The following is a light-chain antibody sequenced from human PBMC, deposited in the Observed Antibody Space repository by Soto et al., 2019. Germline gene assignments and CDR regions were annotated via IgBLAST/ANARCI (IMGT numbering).Light chain of an antibody. V-gene: IGKV1-33*01. CDR3: QQYDSYWT. CDR2: DAS. Sequence: DIQMTQSPSSLSASVGDRVTITCQASQDISNYLNWYQQKPGKAPKLLIYDASNLETGVPSRFSGRGYGTEFTLTISSLQPDDFATYYCQQYDSYWTFGQGTKVDIK. J-gene: IGKJ1*01. CDR1: QDISNY.